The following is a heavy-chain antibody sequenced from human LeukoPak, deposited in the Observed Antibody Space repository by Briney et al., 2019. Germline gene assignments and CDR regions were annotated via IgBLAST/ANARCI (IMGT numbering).Heavy chain of an antibody. Sequence: GGSLRLSCAASGFTFSSSSMNWVRQAPGKGLEWVSSISSSTGYIYYADSVKGRFTISRDNAKNSLYLQMNSLRAEDTAVYYCAREGPAVYNYFYGMDVWGQGTTVTVSS. CDR3: AREGPAVYNYFYGMDV. J-gene: IGHJ6*02. D-gene: IGHD2-2*01. CDR1: GFTFSSSS. V-gene: IGHV3-21*01. CDR2: ISSSTGYI.